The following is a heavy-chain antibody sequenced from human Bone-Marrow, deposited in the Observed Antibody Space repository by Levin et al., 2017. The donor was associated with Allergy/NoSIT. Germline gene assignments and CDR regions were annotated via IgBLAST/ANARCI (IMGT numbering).Heavy chain of an antibody. V-gene: IGHV3-30*03. CDR1: GFTFSSYG. J-gene: IGHJ4*02. D-gene: IGHD1-26*01. CDR3: SLQTIGSYSYYFDY. CDR2: ISYDGSNK. Sequence: PGGSLRLSCAASGFTFSSYGMHWVRQAPGKGLEWVAVISYDGSNKYYADSVKGRFTISRDNSKNTRYLQMNSLRAEDTAVYYCSLQTIGSYSYYFDYWGQGTLVTVSS.